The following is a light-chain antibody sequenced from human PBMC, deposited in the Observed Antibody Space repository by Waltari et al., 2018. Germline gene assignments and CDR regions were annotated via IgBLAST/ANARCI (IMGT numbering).Light chain of an antibody. V-gene: IGLV3-1*01. J-gene: IGLJ3*02. Sequence: SYELTQPPSVSVSPGQTASITCAGDISGSKNASWSQQKPGQSPLLVIYQDTNRPSGIPERFSGSKSGNAATLTISGTQAMDEADYYCQALGTGAWVFGGGTKLTVL. CDR1: ISGSKN. CDR3: QALGTGAWV. CDR2: QDT.